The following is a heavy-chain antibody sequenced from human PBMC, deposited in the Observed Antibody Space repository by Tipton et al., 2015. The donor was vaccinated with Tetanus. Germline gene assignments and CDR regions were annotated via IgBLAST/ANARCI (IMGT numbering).Heavy chain of an antibody. CDR3: ARVPGAGVGYCSGGNCHYFDY. J-gene: IGHJ4*02. CDR1: GVNLDYYG. V-gene: IGHV3-21*01. CDR2: ITGSSSYI. Sequence: QLVQSGGGLVQPGRSLRLSCAASGVNLDYYGMHWVRQAPGKGLEWVSSITGSSSYIYYADSVKGRFTISRDNAKNSLYLQMNSLRAEDTAMYYCARVPGAGVGYCSGGNCHYFDYWGQGTLVTVSS. D-gene: IGHD2-15*01.